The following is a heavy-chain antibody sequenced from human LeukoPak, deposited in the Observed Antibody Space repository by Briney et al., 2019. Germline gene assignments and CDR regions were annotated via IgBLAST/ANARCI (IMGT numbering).Heavy chain of an antibody. J-gene: IGHJ5*02. CDR2: INHSGST. V-gene: IGHV4-34*01. Sequence: PSETLSLTCAVYGGSFSGYYWSWIRQPPGKGLEWIGEINHSGSTNYNPSLKSRVTISVDTSKNQFSLKLSSVTAADTAVYYCARGIATGVDFFDPWGQGTLLTVSS. CDR3: ARGIATGVDFFDP. D-gene: IGHD3-9*01. CDR1: GGSFSGYY.